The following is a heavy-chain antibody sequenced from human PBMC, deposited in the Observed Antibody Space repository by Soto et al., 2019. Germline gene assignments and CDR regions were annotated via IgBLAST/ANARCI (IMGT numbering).Heavy chain of an antibody. D-gene: IGHD6-13*01. CDR3: AKGGSAALIAPSGRDNWFDP. CDR1: GFAFDIYV. CDR2: ITWNCGTI. Sequence: PGGSLRLSCAASGFAFDIYVMHWVRQPPGRGLEWVSGITWNCGTIRYVDSVKGRFTISRNNAENSLYLQMNSLRPEDTAVYYCAKGGSAALIAPSGRDNWFDPWGQGTQVTVSS. J-gene: IGHJ5*02. V-gene: IGHV3-9*01.